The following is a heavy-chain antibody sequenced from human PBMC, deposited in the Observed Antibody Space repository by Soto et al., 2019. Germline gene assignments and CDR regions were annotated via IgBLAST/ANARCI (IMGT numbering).Heavy chain of an antibody. V-gene: IGHV1-46*01. J-gene: IGHJ4*02. Sequence: QVQLVQSGAEVKKPGASVKVSCKASGYTFTSYYMHWVRQAPGQGLEWMGIINPSGGSTSYAQKFQGRVTMTSDTSTSTVYMELSSLRSEDTVVYYCASGGSGWDFDYWGQGTLVTVSS. CDR2: INPSGGST. CDR3: ASGGSGWDFDY. D-gene: IGHD6-19*01. CDR1: GYTFTSYY.